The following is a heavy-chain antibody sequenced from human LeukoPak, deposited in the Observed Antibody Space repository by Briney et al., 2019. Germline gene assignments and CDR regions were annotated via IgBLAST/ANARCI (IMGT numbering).Heavy chain of an antibody. CDR2: IYSGGST. CDR3: ATMGIYSYESFDY. Sequence: PGGSLRLSCAASGFTVSSNYMSWVRQAPGKGLEWVSVIYSGGSTYYADSVKGRFTISRDNSKNTLYLQMNSLRAEDTAVYYCATMGIYSYESFDYWGQGTLVTVSS. J-gene: IGHJ4*02. D-gene: IGHD5-18*01. CDR1: GFTVSSNY. V-gene: IGHV3-66*01.